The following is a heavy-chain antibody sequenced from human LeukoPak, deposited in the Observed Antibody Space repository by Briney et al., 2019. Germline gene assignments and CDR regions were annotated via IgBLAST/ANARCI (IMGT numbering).Heavy chain of an antibody. D-gene: IGHD6-19*01. CDR1: GFTFSSYE. V-gene: IGHV3-48*03. CDR3: ARKDSSGWQDY. J-gene: IGHJ4*02. Sequence: PGGSLRLSCAASGFTFSSYEMNWVRQAPGKGLEWVSYISSSGSTIYYADSVKGRFTISRDNAKNSLYLQMNSLRAEDTAVYYCARKDSSGWQDYWGQGTLVTVSS. CDR2: ISSSGSTI.